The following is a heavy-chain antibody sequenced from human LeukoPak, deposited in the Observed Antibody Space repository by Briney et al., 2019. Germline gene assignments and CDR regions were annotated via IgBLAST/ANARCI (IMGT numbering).Heavy chain of an antibody. CDR2: IYYSGST. Sequence: SQTLSLTCTVSGGSISSGGYYWSWIRQHPGKGLEWIGYIYYSGSTYYNPSLKSRVTISVDTSKNQFSLKLSSVTAADTAVYYCARDSPRRFNIVVVPAAIGAFDIWGQGTMVTVSS. J-gene: IGHJ3*02. V-gene: IGHV4-31*03. CDR3: ARDSPRRFNIVVVPAAIGAFDI. D-gene: IGHD2-2*01. CDR1: GGSISSGGYY.